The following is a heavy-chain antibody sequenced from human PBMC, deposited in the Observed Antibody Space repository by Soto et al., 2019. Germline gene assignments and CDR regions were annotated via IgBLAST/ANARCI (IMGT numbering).Heavy chain of an antibody. V-gene: IGHV3-53*01. Sequence: GGSLRLSCAASGFTVSSNYMSWVRQAPGKGLEWVSVIYSGGSTYYADSVKGRFTISRDNSKNTLYLQMNSLRAEDTAVYYCARDSIAAREAYYYYYGMDVWGQGTTVTVSS. CDR1: GFTVSSNY. CDR2: IYSGGST. CDR3: ARDSIAAREAYYYYYGMDV. D-gene: IGHD6-6*01. J-gene: IGHJ6*02.